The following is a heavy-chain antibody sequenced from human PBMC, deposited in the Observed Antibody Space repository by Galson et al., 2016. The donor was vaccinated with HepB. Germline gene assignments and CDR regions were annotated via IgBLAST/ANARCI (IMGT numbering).Heavy chain of an antibody. J-gene: IGHJ2*01. D-gene: IGHD3-10*01. CDR2: ISYDGSNK. CDR1: EFTFSTYA. Sequence: SLRLACAASEFTFSTYAIHWVGQAPGKGLEWVAVISYDGSNKYFADSVKGRFTISRDNSENTLYLQMNSLRAEDTAVYYCARVGYNYGSGSYYNGDDWYFDLWGRGTLVIVSS. V-gene: IGHV3-30*04. CDR3: ARVGYNYGSGSYYNGDDWYFDL.